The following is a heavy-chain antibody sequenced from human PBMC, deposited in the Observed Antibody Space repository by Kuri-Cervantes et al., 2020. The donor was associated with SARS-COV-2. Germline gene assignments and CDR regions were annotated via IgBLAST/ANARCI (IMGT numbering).Heavy chain of an antibody. CDR1: GYTFTSYD. CDR2: IIPIFGTA. CDR3: ATNYDFWSGYIPYYFDY. J-gene: IGHJ4*02. Sequence: SVKVSCKASGYTFTSYDINWVRQAPGQGLEWMGGIIPIFGTANYAQKFQGRVTITADKSTSTAYMELSSLRSEDTAVYYCATNYDFWSGYIPYYFDYWGQGTLVTVSS. D-gene: IGHD3-3*01. V-gene: IGHV1-69*06.